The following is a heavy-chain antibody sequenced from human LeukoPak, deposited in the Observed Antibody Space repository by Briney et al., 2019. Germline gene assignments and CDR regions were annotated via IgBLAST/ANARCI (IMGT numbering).Heavy chain of an antibody. CDR2: IIPIFGTA. CDR3: ARGRGRKYYGSGSYFN. V-gene: IGHV1-69*13. CDR1: GGNFSTYA. J-gene: IGHJ4*02. Sequence: SVKVSCKASGGNFSTYAISWVRQAPGQGLEGRGGIIPIFGTANYAQKFQGRVTITADESTSTAYMELSSLRSEDTAVYYCARGRGRKYYGSGSYFNWGQGTLVTVSS. D-gene: IGHD3-10*01.